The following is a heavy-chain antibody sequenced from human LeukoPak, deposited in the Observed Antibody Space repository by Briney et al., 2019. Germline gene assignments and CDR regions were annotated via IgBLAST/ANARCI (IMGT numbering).Heavy chain of an antibody. CDR2: IFNSGNT. CDR1: GGSISSSKYY. J-gene: IGHJ4*02. V-gene: IGHV4-39*01. CDR3: ARRYYYDSSGYDY. Sequence: SETLSLTCTVSGGSISSSKYYWGWIRQPPGKGLEWIGTIFNSGNTHYNPSLKSRVTISVDTSKNQFSLKLSSVTAADTAVYYCARRYYYDSSGYDYWGQGTLVTVSS. D-gene: IGHD3-22*01.